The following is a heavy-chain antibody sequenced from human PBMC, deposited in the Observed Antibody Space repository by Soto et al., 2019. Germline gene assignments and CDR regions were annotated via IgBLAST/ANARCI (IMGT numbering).Heavy chain of an antibody. Sequence: GGSLRLSCAASGFTFSSYGMHWVRQAPGKGLEWVAVIWYDGSNKYYADSVKGRFTISRDNSKNTLYLQMNSLRAEDTAVYYCARVGDYYDSSDYDYWGQGTLVTVSS. J-gene: IGHJ4*02. CDR3: ARVGDYYDSSDYDY. V-gene: IGHV3-33*01. CDR1: GFTFSSYG. CDR2: IWYDGSNK. D-gene: IGHD3-22*01.